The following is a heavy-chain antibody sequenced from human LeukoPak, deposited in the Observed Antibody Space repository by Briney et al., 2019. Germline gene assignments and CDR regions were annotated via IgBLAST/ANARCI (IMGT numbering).Heavy chain of an antibody. D-gene: IGHD3-9*01. J-gene: IGHJ4*02. Sequence: PGGSLRLSCAASGFTFSSYSMNWVRQAPGKGLEWVSYISSSSSTIYYADSVKGRFTISRDNAKNSLYLQMNSLRDEDTAVYYCARDKHDRYYDILTGYSNLDYWGQGTLVTVSS. CDR1: GFTFSSYS. CDR3: ARDKHDRYYDILTGYSNLDY. CDR2: ISSSSSTI. V-gene: IGHV3-48*02.